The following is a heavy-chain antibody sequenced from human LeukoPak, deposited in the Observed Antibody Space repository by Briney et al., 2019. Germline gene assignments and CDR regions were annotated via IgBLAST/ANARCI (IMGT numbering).Heavy chain of an antibody. CDR2: INPNSGGT. CDR3: ARGPPSIRAPWECYMDV. CDR1: GYTFTGYY. Sequence: GASVKVSCKASGYTFTGYYMHWVRQAPGQGLEWMGWINPNSGGTNYAQKFQGRVTMTRDTSISTAYMELSRLRSDDTAVYYCARGPPSIRAPWECYMDVWGKGTTVTVSS. V-gene: IGHV1-2*02. D-gene: IGHD1-26*01. J-gene: IGHJ6*03.